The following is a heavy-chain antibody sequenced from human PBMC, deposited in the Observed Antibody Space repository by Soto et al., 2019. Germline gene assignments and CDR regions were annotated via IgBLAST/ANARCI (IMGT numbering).Heavy chain of an antibody. V-gene: IGHV4-34*01. CDR1: GGSLSGYY. D-gene: IGHD5-12*01. CDR3: ARGQEGVVATH. J-gene: IGHJ4*02. Sequence: QVQLQQWGAGLLKPSETLSLNCAVTGGSLSGYYWSWIRQPPGKGLEWIGEVKDGGHTNYSPSLRGRVTISSDTSHNQFSLRLNSVPAADTGVYYCARGQEGVVATHWDQGSLVTVSS. CDR2: VKDGGHT.